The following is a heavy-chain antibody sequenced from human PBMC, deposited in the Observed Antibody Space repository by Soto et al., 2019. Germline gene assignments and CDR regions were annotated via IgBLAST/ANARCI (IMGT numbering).Heavy chain of an antibody. CDR1: GGTFSRYS. D-gene: IGHD2-2*01. Sequence: SVKVSCKASGGTFSRYSFTWVRQAPGHGLEWMGRIIPVFGIASYAQKFQGRVTITADKSTSTAYMELSSLRSEDTAVYYCAREDRDRETGLVPAAIDGMDVRDQGTKVTVSS. CDR2: IIPVFGIA. V-gene: IGHV1-69*04. J-gene: IGHJ6*02. CDR3: AREDRDRETGLVPAAIDGMDV.